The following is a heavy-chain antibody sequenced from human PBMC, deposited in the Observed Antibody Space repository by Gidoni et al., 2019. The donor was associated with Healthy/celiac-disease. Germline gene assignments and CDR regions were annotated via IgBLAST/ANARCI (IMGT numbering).Heavy chain of an antibody. D-gene: IGHD5-18*01. CDR2: ISSNGGST. CDR3: ARGSSGYSF. CDR1: GFTFSSYA. Sequence: EVQLVESGGGLVQPGGSLRLSCAASGFTFSSYAMHWVRQAPGKGLEYVSAISSNGGSTYYANSVKGRFTISRDNSKNTLYLQMGSLRAEDMAVYYCARGSSGYSFWGQGTLVTVSS. V-gene: IGHV3-64*01. J-gene: IGHJ4*02.